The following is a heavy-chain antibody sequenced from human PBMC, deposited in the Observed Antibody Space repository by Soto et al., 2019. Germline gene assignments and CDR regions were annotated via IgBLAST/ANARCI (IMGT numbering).Heavy chain of an antibody. CDR2: ISSSGGRT. J-gene: IGHJ4*02. CDR1: GFTFSNYG. V-gene: IGHV3-23*01. CDR3: AKVAKSRVVIEYFDY. Sequence: GSLRLSCGTSGFTFSNYGIVFVRQSPFRGLEWVSGISSSGGRTYYADSVKGRFTISRDNSKNTLFLQMNSLRAEDTAVYYCAKVAKSRVVIEYFDYWGQGSLVTVSS. D-gene: IGHD3-3*01.